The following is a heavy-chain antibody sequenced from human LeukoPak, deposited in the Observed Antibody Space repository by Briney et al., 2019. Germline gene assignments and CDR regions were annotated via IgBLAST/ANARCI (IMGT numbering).Heavy chain of an antibody. Sequence: SETLSLTCTVSGGSISNYCWSWIRQPPGKGLEWIGCISHSGSSYYNPSLQSRATISLDTSKKQFSLELSSVTAADTAVYYCAREDSSSWMSWFDPWGQGTLVIVS. D-gene: IGHD6-13*01. CDR2: ISHSGSS. CDR1: GGSISNYC. V-gene: IGHV4-59*01. CDR3: AREDSSSWMSWFDP. J-gene: IGHJ5*02.